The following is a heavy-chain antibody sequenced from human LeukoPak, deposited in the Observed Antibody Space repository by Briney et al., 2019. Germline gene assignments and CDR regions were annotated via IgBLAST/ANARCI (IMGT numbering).Heavy chain of an antibody. D-gene: IGHD3-3*02. CDR3: ARDRLGPSFSVSHFDL. CDR2: INYNGAIT. V-gene: IGHV3-20*04. Sequence: GGSLRLSCAASGFTFVDYGLSWVRRAPGKGLEWLCAINYNGAITDCADSVKGRFTISRDNAKNSLYLRMDSLRAEDTALYYCARDRLGPSFSVSHFDLWGQGTLVTVSS. J-gene: IGHJ4*02. CDR1: GFTFVDYG.